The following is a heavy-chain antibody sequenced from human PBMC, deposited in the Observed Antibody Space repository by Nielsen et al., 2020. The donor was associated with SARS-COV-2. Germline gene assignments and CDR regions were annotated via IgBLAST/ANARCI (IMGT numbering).Heavy chain of an antibody. V-gene: IGHV3-23*01. J-gene: IGHJ4*02. CDR2: IKTSGGST. CDR1: GFTFSDYA. CDR3: ARDREPGYNAVDY. Sequence: GGSLRLSCAASGFTFSDYAMAWVRQAPGKGLEWVSVIKTSGGSTYYADSVKGRFTVSRDNAKNSLYLRMNSLRAEDTAIYYCARDREPGYNAVDYWGQGTLVTVSS. D-gene: IGHD1-14*01.